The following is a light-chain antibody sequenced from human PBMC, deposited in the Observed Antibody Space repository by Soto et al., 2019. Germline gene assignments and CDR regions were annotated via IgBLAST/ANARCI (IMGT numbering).Light chain of an antibody. CDR3: QQYGSSPIT. V-gene: IGKV3-20*01. Sequence: EILMTQSPATLSVSPGERATLSCRASQSVSSNLAWYQQKPGQAPRLLIYGASVRATGVPDRFSGSGSGTDFTLTISRLEPEDFAVYYCQQYGSSPITFGQGTRLEIK. J-gene: IGKJ5*01. CDR2: GAS. CDR1: QSVSSN.